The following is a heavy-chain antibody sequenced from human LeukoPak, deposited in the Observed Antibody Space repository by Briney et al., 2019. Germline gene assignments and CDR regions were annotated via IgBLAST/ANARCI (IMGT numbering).Heavy chain of an antibody. D-gene: IGHD2-15*01. V-gene: IGHV1-24*01. CDR2: FDPEDGET. J-gene: IGHJ4*02. CDR3: AKAGRRYCSGGSCYSASGY. Sequence: ASVKVSCKVSGYTLTELSMHWVRQAPGKGLEWMGGFDPEDGETIYAQKFQGRVTMTEDTSTDTAYMELSSLRAEDTAVYYCAKAGRRYCSGGSCYSASGYWGQGTLVTVSS. CDR1: GYTLTELS.